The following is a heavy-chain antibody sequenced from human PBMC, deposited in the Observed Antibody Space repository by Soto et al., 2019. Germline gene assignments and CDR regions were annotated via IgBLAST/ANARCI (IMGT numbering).Heavy chain of an antibody. Sequence: ASVKVSCKASGYTFTSYDINWVRQATGQGLEWMGWMNPNSGNTGYAQKFQGRVTMTRNTSISTAYIELSSRRSEDTAVYYCARAPRGGYCSTTSCYPNWFDPWGQGTLVTVSS. D-gene: IGHD2-2*01. J-gene: IGHJ5*02. CDR2: MNPNSGNT. V-gene: IGHV1-8*01. CDR1: GYTFTSYD. CDR3: ARAPRGGYCSTTSCYPNWFDP.